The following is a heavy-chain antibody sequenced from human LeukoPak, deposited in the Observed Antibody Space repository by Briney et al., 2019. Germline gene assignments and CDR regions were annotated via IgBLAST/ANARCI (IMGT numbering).Heavy chain of an antibody. CDR3: AKDLGDIVATTSFDY. CDR2: IRCDGSNK. V-gene: IGHV3-30*02. CDR1: GFTFSNYG. J-gene: IGHJ4*02. D-gene: IGHD5-12*01. Sequence: PGGTLRLSCAASGFTFSNYGMSWVRQAPGKGLEWVAFIRCDGSNKYYADSVKGRFTISRDNSKNTLYLQMNSLRAEDTAVYYCAKDLGDIVATTSFDYWGQGTLVTVSS.